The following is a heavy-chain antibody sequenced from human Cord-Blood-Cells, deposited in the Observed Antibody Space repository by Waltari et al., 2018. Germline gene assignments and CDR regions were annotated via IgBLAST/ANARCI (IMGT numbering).Heavy chain of an antibody. Sequence: QVQLQQWGAGLLKPSETLSLTCAVYGGSFSGYYWSWTRQPPGKGLEWIGEINHSGSTNYNPSLKSRVTISVDTSKNQFSLKLSSVTAADTAVYYCARTLYDSSGYYSDAFDIWGQGTMVTVSS. J-gene: IGHJ3*02. CDR3: ARTLYDSSGYYSDAFDI. D-gene: IGHD3-22*01. CDR1: GGSFSGYY. CDR2: INHSGST. V-gene: IGHV4-34*01.